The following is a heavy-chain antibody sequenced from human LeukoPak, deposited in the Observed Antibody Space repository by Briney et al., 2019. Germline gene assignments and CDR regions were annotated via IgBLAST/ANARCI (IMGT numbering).Heavy chain of an antibody. D-gene: IGHD3-10*01. Sequence: KPSETLSLTCTVSGVSISSYYWSWIRQPAGKGLEWIGRIYTSGITNYNPSLKSRVTMSVDTSKNQFSLKLSSVTAADTAMFYCARGLGPGNWFDPWGQGTLVTVSS. CDR1: GVSISSYY. CDR3: ARGLGPGNWFDP. J-gene: IGHJ5*02. V-gene: IGHV4-4*07. CDR2: IYTSGIT.